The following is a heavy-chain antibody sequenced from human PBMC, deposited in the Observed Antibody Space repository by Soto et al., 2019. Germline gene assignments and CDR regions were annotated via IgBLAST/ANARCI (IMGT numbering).Heavy chain of an antibody. J-gene: IGHJ4*02. CDR1: GGSISSGGYS. D-gene: IGHD2-2*01. V-gene: IGHV4-30-2*01. CDR2: TYHSGST. CDR3: ARGGKGYEDPHFDY. Sequence: SETLSLTCAVSGGSISSGGYSWSWIRQPPWKGLEWIGYTYHSGSTYYNPSLKSRVTISVDRSKNQFSLKLSSVTAADTAVYYCARGGKGYEDPHFDYWGQGXLVTVSS.